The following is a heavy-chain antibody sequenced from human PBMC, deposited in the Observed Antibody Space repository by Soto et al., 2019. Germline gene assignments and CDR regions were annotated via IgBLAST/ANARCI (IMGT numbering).Heavy chain of an antibody. CDR1: AFTFNNYA. V-gene: IGHV3-23*01. J-gene: IGHJ4*02. CDR2: IGGSGRTT. CDR3: AKRRYSDSSGDFYDY. D-gene: IGHD3-22*01. Sequence: EVQLLESGGGLVQPGGSLSLSCAASAFTFNNYAMSWVRQAPGKGLEWVSGIGGSGRTTYSADSVKGRFTISRENYNNTLRLQMNSLRAEYTAVYYCAKRRYSDSSGDFYDYWGQGTLVTVSS.